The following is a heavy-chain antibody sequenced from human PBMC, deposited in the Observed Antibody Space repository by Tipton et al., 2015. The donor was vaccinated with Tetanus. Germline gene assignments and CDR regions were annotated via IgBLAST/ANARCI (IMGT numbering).Heavy chain of an antibody. D-gene: IGHD2-15*01. Sequence: SLRLSCAASGFSFSSYGMHWVRQAPGKGLEWVSVIWYDGSDRYYADSVKGRFTISRDNSKNMLYLQMNSLRAEDTAVYYCAREADCSGGSCYSGDFDYWGQGALVTVAS. CDR1: GFSFSSYG. CDR3: AREADCSGGSCYSGDFDY. J-gene: IGHJ4*02. CDR2: IWYDGSDR. V-gene: IGHV3-33*01.